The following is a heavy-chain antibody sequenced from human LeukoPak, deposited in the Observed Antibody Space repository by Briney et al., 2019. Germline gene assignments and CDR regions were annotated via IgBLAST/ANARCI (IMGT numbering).Heavy chain of an antibody. CDR2: ISYDGSNK. CDR3: ARDGSSGWFSI. J-gene: IGHJ3*02. Sequence: PGGSLRLSCAASGFTFSSYGMHWVRQAPGKGLEWVAVISYDGSNKYYADSVKGRFTISRDNSKNTLYLQMNSLRAEDTAVYYCARDGSSGWFSIWGQGTMVTVSS. CDR1: GFTFSSYG. V-gene: IGHV3-30*03. D-gene: IGHD6-19*01.